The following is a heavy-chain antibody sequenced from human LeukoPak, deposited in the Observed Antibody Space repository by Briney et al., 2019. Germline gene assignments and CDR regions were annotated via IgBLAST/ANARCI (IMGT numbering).Heavy chain of an antibody. CDR1: GYTFTNFI. J-gene: IGHJ4*02. V-gene: IGHV1-18*01. Sequence: GASVKVSCKASGYTFTNFIINWVRQAPGQGLEWMGWISAYNDNTSYAQMFQDRVTMSTDTSTSTAYMELRSLRFDDTAVYYCARQGYYYDSSGYDYWGQGTLVTVSS. CDR3: ARQGYYYDSSGYDY. CDR2: ISAYNDNT. D-gene: IGHD3-22*01.